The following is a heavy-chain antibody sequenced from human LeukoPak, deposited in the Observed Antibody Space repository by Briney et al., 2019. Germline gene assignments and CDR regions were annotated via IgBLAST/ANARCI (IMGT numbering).Heavy chain of an antibody. D-gene: IGHD3-22*01. V-gene: IGHV1-69*05. CDR1: GGTFSSYA. J-gene: IGHJ5*02. Sequence: GASVRVSCTASGGTFSSYAISWVRQAPGQGLEWMAGIFPIFGTANYAQTFQGRVTITTDESTSTDYMELSSLRSEETAVYYCARAGYDSSGGGPRYNWFDPWGQGTLVTVSP. CDR3: ARAGYDSSGGGPRYNWFDP. CDR2: IFPIFGTA.